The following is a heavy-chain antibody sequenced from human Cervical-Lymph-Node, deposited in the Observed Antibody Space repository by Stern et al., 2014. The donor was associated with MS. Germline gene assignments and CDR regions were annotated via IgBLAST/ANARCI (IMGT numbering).Heavy chain of an antibody. Sequence: VQLEESGAEVKKPGASVKVSCKASGYTFTNYDINWVRQAPGQGLEWMGWMNPDSGRTDYTQHFQGRVTMTRDTSVSTAYMELSSLRSEDTAVYYCAVSFCGTDCYSGFDYWGQGAQVTVSS. D-gene: IGHD2-21*02. CDR2: MNPDSGRT. V-gene: IGHV1-8*01. J-gene: IGHJ4*02. CDR3: AVSFCGTDCYSGFDY. CDR1: GYTFTNYD.